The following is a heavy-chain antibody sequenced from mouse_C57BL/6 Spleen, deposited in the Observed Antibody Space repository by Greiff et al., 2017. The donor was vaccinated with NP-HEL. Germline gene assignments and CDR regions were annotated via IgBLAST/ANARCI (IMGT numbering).Heavy chain of an antibody. CDR1: GYTFTSYW. Sequence: QVQLQQPGAELVKPGASVKLSCKASGYTFTSYWMHWVKQRPGQGLEWIGMIHPNSGSTNYNEKFKSKATLTVDKSSSTAYMQLGSLTSEDSAVYYCARNDYDWDFDVLGTGTTVTVAS. CDR3: ARNDYDWDFDV. D-gene: IGHD2-13*01. V-gene: IGHV1-64*01. CDR2: IHPNSGST. J-gene: IGHJ1*03.